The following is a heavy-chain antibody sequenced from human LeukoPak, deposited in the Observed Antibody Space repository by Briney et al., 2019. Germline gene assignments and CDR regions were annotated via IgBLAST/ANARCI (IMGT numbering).Heavy chain of an antibody. CDR1: GGSISSGGYY. CDR3: ARDGAWRDCSSTSCYTVALGIDI. J-gene: IGHJ3*02. CDR2: IYYSGST. V-gene: IGHV4-31*03. Sequence: PSETLSLTCTVSGGSISSGGYYWSWIRQHPGKGLEWIGYIYYSGSTYYNPSLKSRVTISVDTSKNQFSLKLSSVTAADTAVYYCARDGAWRDCSSTSCYTVALGIDIWGQGTMVTVSS. D-gene: IGHD2-2*02.